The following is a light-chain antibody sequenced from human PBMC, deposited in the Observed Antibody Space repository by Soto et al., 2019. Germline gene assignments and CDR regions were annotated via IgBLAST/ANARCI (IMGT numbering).Light chain of an antibody. CDR1: QSVSNNY. CDR2: GAS. Sequence: EIVLTQSPGTLSLSPGERATLSCRASQSVSNNYLAWNQQKPGQAPRLLIYGASNRATGIPDRFSGSGSGTDFTLTITRLEPEDFAVYFCQQYFRTPLTFGGGTKVDIK. CDR3: QQYFRTPLT. V-gene: IGKV3-20*01. J-gene: IGKJ4*01.